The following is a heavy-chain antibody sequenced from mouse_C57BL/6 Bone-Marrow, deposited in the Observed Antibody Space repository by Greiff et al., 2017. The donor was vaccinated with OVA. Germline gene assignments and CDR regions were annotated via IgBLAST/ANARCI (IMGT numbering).Heavy chain of an antibody. CDR1: GFTFSSYA. D-gene: IGHD1-1*01. CDR3: ARDQGYGSSYGWFAY. Sequence: EVQVVESGGGLVKPGGSLKLSCAASGFTFSSYAMSWVRQTPEKRLEWVATISDGGSYTYYPDNVKGRFTISRDNAKNNLYLQMSHLKSEDTAMYYCARDQGYGSSYGWFAYWGQGTLVTVSA. CDR2: ISDGGSYT. J-gene: IGHJ3*01. V-gene: IGHV5-4*01.